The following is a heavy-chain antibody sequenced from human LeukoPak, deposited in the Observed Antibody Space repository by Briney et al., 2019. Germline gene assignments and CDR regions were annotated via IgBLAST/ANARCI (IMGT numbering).Heavy chain of an antibody. Sequence: PGGSLRLSCEASGFTFNSYEMNWVRQAPGKGLEWISYISNSGTSIYYSDSVKGRSTISRDNAKNSLYLQMNSLRAEDTAVYYCARDTEGGWFDPWGQGTLVTVSS. CDR3: ARDTEGGWFDP. V-gene: IGHV3-48*03. J-gene: IGHJ5*02. CDR2: ISNSGTSI. D-gene: IGHD3-16*01. CDR1: GFTFNSYE.